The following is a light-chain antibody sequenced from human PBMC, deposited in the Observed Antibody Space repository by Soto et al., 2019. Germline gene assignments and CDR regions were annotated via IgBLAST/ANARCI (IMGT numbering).Light chain of an antibody. J-gene: IGLJ1*01. CDR1: ASNIGNNS. CDR2: DDN. CDR3: GTWDTSLPACV. Sequence: QSVLTQPPSVSAAPGQRVTISCSGSASNIGNNSVSWYQQLPGAAPKLLIYDDNNRPSGIPDRFSGSKSGTSATRGITGLQTGDEADYYCGTWDTSLPACVFGPGTKLTVL. V-gene: IGLV1-51*01.